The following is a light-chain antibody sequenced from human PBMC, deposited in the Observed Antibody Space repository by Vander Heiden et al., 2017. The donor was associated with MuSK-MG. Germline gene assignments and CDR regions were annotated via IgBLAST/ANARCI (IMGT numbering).Light chain of an antibody. Sequence: DIVMTQSPDSLAVSLGEKATINCKSSQSAFRSSNSLNYLAWFQQKPGQPPKLLITWASTRESGVPARFSGSGSGTDFTLTISSLQAEDVAVYYCQQGYLTPYTFGQGTKLEIK. CDR2: WAS. J-gene: IGKJ2*01. CDR3: QQGYLTPYT. V-gene: IGKV4-1*01. CDR1: QSAFRSSNSLNY.